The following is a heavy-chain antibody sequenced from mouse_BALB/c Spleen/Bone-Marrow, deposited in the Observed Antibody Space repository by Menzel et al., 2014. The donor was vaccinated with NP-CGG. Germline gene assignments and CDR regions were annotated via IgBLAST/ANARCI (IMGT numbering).Heavy chain of an antibody. CDR3: ARSGVCGYYF. Sequence: EVMLVESGGGLVKPGGSLKLSCAASGFTFSSYAMSWVRQTPEKRLEWVATISRGGSYTYYPDSVKGRFTISRDNAKNALCLQMSSMRSEDTAMYYCARSGVCGYYFGGQGTTLTVSS. D-gene: IGHD2-3*01. CDR1: GFTFSSYA. J-gene: IGHJ2*01. V-gene: IGHV5-9-1*01. CDR2: ISRGGSYT.